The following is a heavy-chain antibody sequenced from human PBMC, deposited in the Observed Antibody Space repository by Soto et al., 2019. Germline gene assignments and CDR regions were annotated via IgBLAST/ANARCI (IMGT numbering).Heavy chain of an antibody. V-gene: IGHV3-30-3*01. CDR3: AREASVAALNWFDP. D-gene: IGHD6-6*01. J-gene: IGHJ5*02. Sequence: HPGGSLRLSCVASGFTFSTYAMNWVRQAPGKGLEWVAVILYDGSIEHYADSVKGRFTVSRDNSKNTVYLQMNSLTPEDTAVYYCAREASVAALNWFDPWGQGTLVTVSS. CDR2: ILYDGSIE. CDR1: GFTFSTYA.